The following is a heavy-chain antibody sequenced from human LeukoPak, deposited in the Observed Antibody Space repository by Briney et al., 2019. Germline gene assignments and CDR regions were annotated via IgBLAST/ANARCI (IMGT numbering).Heavy chain of an antibody. CDR3: ARHSFPDMIEQPHFDY. CDR2: IYNSGST. CDR1: GGSISSYY. Sequence: SETPSLTCTVSGGSISSYYWSWIRQPAGKGLEWIGRIYNSGSTNYNTNYNPSLTSRVTMSIDTSKNQFSLKLSSVTAADTAVYYCARHSFPDMIEQPHFDYWGQGTLVTVSS. D-gene: IGHD3-22*01. V-gene: IGHV4-4*07. J-gene: IGHJ4*02.